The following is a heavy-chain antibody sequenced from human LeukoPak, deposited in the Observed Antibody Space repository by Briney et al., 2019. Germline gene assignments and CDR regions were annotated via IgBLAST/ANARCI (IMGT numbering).Heavy chain of an antibody. J-gene: IGHJ4*02. CDR1: GFTFSSYA. V-gene: IGHV3-30-3*01. Sequence: GWSLRLSCAASGFTFSSYAMHWVRQAPGKGLEWVAVISYDGSNKYYADSVKGRFTISRDNSKNTLYLQMNSLRAEDTAVYYCARDLVVTDRFDYWGQGTLVTVSS. CDR2: ISYDGSNK. CDR3: ARDLVVTDRFDY. D-gene: IGHD2-21*02.